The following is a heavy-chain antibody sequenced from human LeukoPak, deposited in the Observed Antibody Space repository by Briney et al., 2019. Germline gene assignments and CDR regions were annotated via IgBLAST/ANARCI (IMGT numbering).Heavy chain of an antibody. Sequence: ASVKVSCKASGYTFTGYYMHWVRQAHGQGLEWMGWINPNSGGTNYAQKFQGWVTMTRDTSISTAYMELSRLRSDDTAVYYCARGLGGAAAGIFDYWGQGTLVTVSS. V-gene: IGHV1-2*04. CDR3: ARGLGGAAAGIFDY. J-gene: IGHJ4*02. CDR1: GYTFTGYY. CDR2: INPNSGGT. D-gene: IGHD6-13*01.